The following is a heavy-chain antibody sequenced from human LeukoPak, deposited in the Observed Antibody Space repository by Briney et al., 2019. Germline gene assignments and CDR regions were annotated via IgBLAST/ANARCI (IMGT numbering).Heavy chain of an antibody. J-gene: IGHJ5*02. V-gene: IGHV6-1*01. CDR3: ASGGLVRGGTHWFDP. D-gene: IGHD3-10*01. CDR1: GDSVSSNSAD. CDR2: TYYRSKWYI. Sequence: SQTLSLTCAISGDSVSSNSADWNWIRQSPSRGLEWLGRTYYRSKWYIDYASSVQGRISINPDTSRNQLSLHLNSVTAEDTAVYYCASGGLVRGGTHWFDPWGQGTLVTVSS.